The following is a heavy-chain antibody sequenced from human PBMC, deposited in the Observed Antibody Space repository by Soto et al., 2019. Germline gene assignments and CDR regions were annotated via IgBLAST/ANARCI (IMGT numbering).Heavy chain of an antibody. D-gene: IGHD3-10*01. J-gene: IGHJ4*02. CDR3: ARVNSPYGLLAY. CDR2: INHSGST. V-gene: IGHV4-34*01. Sequence: QVQLQQWGAGLLKPSETLSLTCAVYGGSFSGYYWSWIRQPPGKGLEWIGEINHSGSTNDNPSLMCGVTIRVDTSKNQFSLNMRSVTAADTAVYYCARVNSPYGLLAYWGQGTLVTVSS. CDR1: GGSFSGYY.